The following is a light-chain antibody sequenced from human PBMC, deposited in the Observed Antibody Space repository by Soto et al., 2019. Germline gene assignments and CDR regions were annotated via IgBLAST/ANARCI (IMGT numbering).Light chain of an antibody. CDR1: SSDVGGYHY. V-gene: IGLV2-11*01. J-gene: IGLJ2*01. CDR2: DVN. Sequence: QSALTQPRSVSGSPGQSVTLSCTGTSSDVGGYHYVSWYQHHPGKAPKIIIYDVNKRPSGVPDRFSGSKSGNTASLTISGLQTEDEADYYCSSYAGSYTLVFGGGTRLTVL. CDR3: SSYAGSYTLV.